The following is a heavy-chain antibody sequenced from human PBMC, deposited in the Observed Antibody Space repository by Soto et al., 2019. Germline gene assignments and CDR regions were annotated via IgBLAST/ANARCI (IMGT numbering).Heavy chain of an antibody. Sequence: SETLSLTCTVSGGSISSYYWSWIRQPPGKGLEWIGYIYYSGSTNYNPSLKSRVTISVDTSKNQFSLKLSSVTAADTAVYYCARGRKNYYDSSGFNWFDPWGRGTLVTVSS. J-gene: IGHJ5*02. CDR3: ARGRKNYYDSSGFNWFDP. CDR2: IYYSGST. CDR1: GGSISSYY. V-gene: IGHV4-59*01. D-gene: IGHD3-22*01.